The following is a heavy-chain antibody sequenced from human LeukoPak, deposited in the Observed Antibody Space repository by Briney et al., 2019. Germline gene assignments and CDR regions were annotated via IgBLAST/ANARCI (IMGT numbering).Heavy chain of an antibody. Sequence: PGGSLRLSCAASGFTFSNAWMSWVRQAPGKGLEWVGRIKSKTDGGTTDYAAPVKGRFTISRDDSKNTLYLQMNSLKTEDTALYHCARDSSKGAGGGSYSDYWGQGTLVTVSS. CDR2: IKSKTDGGTT. J-gene: IGHJ4*02. D-gene: IGHD1-26*01. CDR1: GFTFSNAW. V-gene: IGHV3-15*01. CDR3: ARDSSKGAGGGSYSDY.